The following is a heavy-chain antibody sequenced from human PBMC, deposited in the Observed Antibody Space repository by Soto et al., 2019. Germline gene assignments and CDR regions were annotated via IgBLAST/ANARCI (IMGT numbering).Heavy chain of an antibody. CDR3: AREPNYYGPIHFDL. D-gene: IGHD3-10*01. CDR2: INHSGST. Sequence: SETLSLTCAVYGGSFSGYYWSWIRQPPGKGLEWIGEINHSGSTNYNPSLKSRVTISVDTSKNQFSLKLSSVTAADTAVYYCAREPNYYGPIHFDLWGRGTLVTVSS. CDR1: GGSFSGYY. V-gene: IGHV4-34*01. J-gene: IGHJ2*01.